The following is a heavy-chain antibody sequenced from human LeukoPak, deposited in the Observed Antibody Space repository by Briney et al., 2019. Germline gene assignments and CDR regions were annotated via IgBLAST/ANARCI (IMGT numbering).Heavy chain of an antibody. Sequence: PGGSLRLSCAASGFTFRIYWMSWVRQAPGKGLEWVANIKQDGSEKYYVDSVGGRFTLSRDNAKNSLYLQMDSLRAEDTAVYYCASSVGGFFDYWGQGNLVTVSS. CDR1: GFTFRIYW. CDR2: IKQDGSEK. V-gene: IGHV3-7*01. J-gene: IGHJ4*02. CDR3: ASSVGGFFDY. D-gene: IGHD5/OR15-5a*01.